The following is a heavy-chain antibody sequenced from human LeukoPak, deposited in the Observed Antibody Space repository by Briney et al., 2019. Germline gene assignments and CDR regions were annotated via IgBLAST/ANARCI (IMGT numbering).Heavy chain of an antibody. J-gene: IGHJ4*02. D-gene: IGHD2-2*01. Sequence: GGSLRLSCAASGFTFSNAWMSWVRQAPGKGLEWVGRIKSKTDGGTTDYAAPVKGRFTISRDDSKDTLYLQMNSLKTEDTAVYYCTTDERGYCSSTSCLKEECYWGQGTLVTVSS. CDR3: TTDERGYCSSTSCLKEECY. V-gene: IGHV3-15*01. CDR1: GFTFSNAW. CDR2: IKSKTDGGTT.